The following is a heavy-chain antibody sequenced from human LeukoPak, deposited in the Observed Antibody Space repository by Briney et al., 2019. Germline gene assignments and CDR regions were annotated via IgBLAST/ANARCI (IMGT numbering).Heavy chain of an antibody. V-gene: IGHV4-34*01. CDR1: GEPFSGYY. CDR2: INRHGNT. J-gene: IGHJ4*02. CDR3: ARLVPERFFQLNPEGYHDY. D-gene: IGHD3-3*01. Sequence: SETLSLTCAVSGEPFSGYYWGWIRQPPGKGLELIGEINRHGNTDYNPSLKSRVSMSIDTSKNQFSLKLISVTAADTAVYYCARLVPERFFQLNPEGYHDYWGQGTLVTVSS.